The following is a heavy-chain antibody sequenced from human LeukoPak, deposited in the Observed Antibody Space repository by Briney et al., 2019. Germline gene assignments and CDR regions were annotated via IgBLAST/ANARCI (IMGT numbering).Heavy chain of an antibody. CDR2: IYYSGTT. J-gene: IGHJ4*02. Sequence: SETLSLTCTVFGGSISTSSYYWAWIRQPPGQGLEWIGTIYYSGTTYYNPSLKSRVTISVDTSKNQFSLKLSSVTAADTAVYYCARDRGYSYGPIDYWGQGTLVTVSS. CDR3: ARDRGYSYGPIDY. CDR1: GGSISTSSYY. D-gene: IGHD5-18*01. V-gene: IGHV4-39*02.